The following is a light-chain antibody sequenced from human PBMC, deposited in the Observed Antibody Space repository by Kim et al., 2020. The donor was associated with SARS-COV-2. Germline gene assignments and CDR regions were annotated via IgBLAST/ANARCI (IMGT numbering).Light chain of an antibody. Sequence: EIVMTQSPATLSVSPGERATLSCRASQSISNNLAWYQQKPGQAPRLLFYGASTRATGIPARFIGSGSGTEFTLTVSSLQSEDFAVYYCQQYDNWPRTFGQGTKVDIK. CDR2: GAS. CDR3: QQYDNWPRT. CDR1: QSISNN. V-gene: IGKV3-15*01. J-gene: IGKJ1*01.